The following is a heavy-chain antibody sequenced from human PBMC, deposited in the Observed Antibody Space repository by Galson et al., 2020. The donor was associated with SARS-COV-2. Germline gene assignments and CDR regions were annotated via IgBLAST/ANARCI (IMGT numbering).Heavy chain of an antibody. J-gene: IGHJ4*02. D-gene: IGHD1-26*01. Sequence: ASETLSLTCTVSGGSISSSTYYYWGWIRQPPGKGLEWIGNFYYTGSTYYNPSLKSRVTISVDTSKNQFSLKLNSVTAADTAVFYCARRSGAFIDGYFDYWGQGTQVTVSS. V-gene: IGHV4-39*01. CDR2: FYYTGST. CDR3: ARRSGAFIDGYFDY. CDR1: GGSISSSTYYY.